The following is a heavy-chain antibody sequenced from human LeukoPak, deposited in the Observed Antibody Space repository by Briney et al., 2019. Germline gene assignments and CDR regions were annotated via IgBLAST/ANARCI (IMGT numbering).Heavy chain of an antibody. D-gene: IGHD3-22*01. CDR3: ARDWLAGNPYHAFDL. CDR2: IKEDGSEE. CDR1: GFTFSSYW. J-gene: IGHJ3*01. V-gene: IGHV3-7*01. Sequence: GGSLRLSCAASGFTFSSYWMSWVCQAPGKGLECVANIKEDGSEEYYVDSVKGRFSISRDNAKNSLYLQMNSLRAEDTAVYYCARDWLAGNPYHAFDLWGKGTMVTVSS.